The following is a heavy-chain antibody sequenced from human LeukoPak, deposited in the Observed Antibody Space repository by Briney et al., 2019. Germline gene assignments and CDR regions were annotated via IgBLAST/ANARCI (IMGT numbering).Heavy chain of an antibody. Sequence: GGSLSLSCTASGFTLSNYWMDWVRQAPGKGLGWVSRIYVDGRSTTYADSVKGRFVISRDNARNTLYLQMSSLRGEETAVYYCARYDWFDPWGQGTLVTVSS. CDR1: GFTLSNYW. J-gene: IGHJ5*02. CDR3: ARYDWFDP. CDR2: IYVDGRST. V-gene: IGHV3-74*01.